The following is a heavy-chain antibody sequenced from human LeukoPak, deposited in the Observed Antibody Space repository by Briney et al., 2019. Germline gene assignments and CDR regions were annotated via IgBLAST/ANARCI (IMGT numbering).Heavy chain of an antibody. CDR3: ARERMTDCSSTSCYIAFFDY. V-gene: IGHV3-21*01. J-gene: IGHJ4*02. CDR2: ISSSSSYI. CDR1: GFTFSSYS. Sequence: PGGYLRLSCAASGFTFSSYSMNWVRQAPGKGLEWVSSISSSSSYIYYADSVKGRFTISRDNAKNSLYLQMNSLRAEDTAVYYCARERMTDCSSTSCYIAFFDYWGQGTLVTVSS. D-gene: IGHD2-2*02.